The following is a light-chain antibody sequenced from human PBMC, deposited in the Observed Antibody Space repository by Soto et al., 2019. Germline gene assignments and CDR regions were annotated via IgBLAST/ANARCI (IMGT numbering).Light chain of an antibody. CDR2: WAS. V-gene: IGKV4-1*01. CDR3: QQYYSLPRT. CDR1: QSVLYSTTNKNY. J-gene: IGKJ1*01. Sequence: DIVMTQSPDSLAVSLGERATINCKSSQSVLYSTTNKNYLSWYQQKPGQPPKLLIYWASTRESGVPDRFSGSGSGTDFSLTISSLQAEDVAVYYCQQYYSLPRTFGQVTKVEI.